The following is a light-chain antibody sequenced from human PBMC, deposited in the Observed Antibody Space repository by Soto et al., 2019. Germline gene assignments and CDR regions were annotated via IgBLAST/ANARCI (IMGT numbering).Light chain of an antibody. CDR1: QTISSY. CDR3: QQSHGIPYT. CDR2: AAY. J-gene: IGKJ2*01. V-gene: IGKV1-39*01. Sequence: DIQMTQSPSSLSASVGDRVTITCRASQTISSYLNWYQQRPGKDPKLLIYAAYSLQSGVPSRFSGSVSGTDFTLTIRNLQPEDFATYYCQQSHGIPYTFGQGTKLEIK.